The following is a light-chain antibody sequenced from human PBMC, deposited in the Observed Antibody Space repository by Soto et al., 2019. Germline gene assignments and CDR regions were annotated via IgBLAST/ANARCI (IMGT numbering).Light chain of an antibody. CDR2: GAS. Sequence: EVVLTQSPATLSLSTGERATLSCRASQSLRRNYIAWYQQRPGRAPRLLIYGASSRATGIPDRFSGSGSGTDFSLTISRLEPGDFAIYHCHRYGSSLTFRGGTKVYIK. J-gene: IGKJ4*01. CDR3: HRYGSSLT. CDR1: QSLRRNY. V-gene: IGKV3-20*01.